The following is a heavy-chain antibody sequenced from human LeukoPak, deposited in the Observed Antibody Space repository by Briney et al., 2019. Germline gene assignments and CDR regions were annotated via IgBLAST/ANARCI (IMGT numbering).Heavy chain of an antibody. Sequence: ASVKVSCKASGYTFRSYDIIWVRQAPGQGLEWMGWISGYNGNTNYAQKLQGRVTMTTDTSTSTAYMELRSLRSDDTAVYYCARGRYYGDFDYWGQGTLVTVSS. CDR3: ARGRYYGDFDY. J-gene: IGHJ4*02. D-gene: IGHD4-17*01. CDR1: GYTFRSYD. V-gene: IGHV1-18*01. CDR2: ISGYNGNT.